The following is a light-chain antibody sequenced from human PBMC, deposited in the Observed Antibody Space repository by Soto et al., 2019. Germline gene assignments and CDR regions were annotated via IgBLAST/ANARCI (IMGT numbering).Light chain of an antibody. V-gene: IGKV4-1*01. Sequence: IVMTQSPDSLAVSLGERATINCKSSXSLXYTSNNKNYLAWYQQRPGQPPKLLIYWASTRESGVPDRFSGSGSGTDFTLTISSLQAEDVAVYYCQQYYSNPELTFGGGTKVDIK. J-gene: IGKJ4*01. CDR2: WAS. CDR3: QQYYSNPELT. CDR1: XSLXYTSNNKNY.